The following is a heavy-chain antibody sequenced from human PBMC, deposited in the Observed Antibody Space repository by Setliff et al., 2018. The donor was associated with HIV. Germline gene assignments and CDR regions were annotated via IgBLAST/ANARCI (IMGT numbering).Heavy chain of an antibody. D-gene: IGHD5-12*01. CDR3: ASDISPDDGYQRLHFSYY. V-gene: IGHV4-61*01. CDR2: IYYSGST. J-gene: IGHJ4*02. CDR1: GDSVSSRSYY. Sequence: PSETLSLTCTGSGDSVSSRSYYWSWIRQPQGKGLEWIGYIYYSGSTNYNPSLKSRVTISVDTSKNQFSLKLSSVIAADTAVYYCASDISPDDGYQRLHFSYYRVQGILVTVSS.